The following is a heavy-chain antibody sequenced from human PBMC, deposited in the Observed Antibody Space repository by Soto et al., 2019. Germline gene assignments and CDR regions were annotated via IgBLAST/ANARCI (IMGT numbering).Heavy chain of an antibody. CDR3: ARTRIAARPSPYYFDY. D-gene: IGHD6-6*01. CDR2: IDWDDDK. V-gene: IGHV2-70*11. Sequence: SGPTLVNPPQTLTLTCTFSGFSLSTSGMCVSWIRQPPGKALEWLARIDWDDDKYYSTSLKTRLTISKDTSKNQVVLTMTDMDPVDTATYYCARTRIAARPSPYYFDYWGQGTLVTVSS. CDR1: GFSLSTSGMC. J-gene: IGHJ4*02.